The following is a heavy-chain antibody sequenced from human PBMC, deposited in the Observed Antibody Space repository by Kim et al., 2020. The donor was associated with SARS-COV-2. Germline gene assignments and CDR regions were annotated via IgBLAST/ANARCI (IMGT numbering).Heavy chain of an antibody. CDR1: GGSISSGGYY. D-gene: IGHD3-10*01. J-gene: IGHJ6*02. V-gene: IGHV4-31*03. CDR2: IYYSGST. Sequence: SETLSLTCTVSGGSISSGGYYWSWIRQHPGKGLEWIGYIYYSGSTYYNPSLKSRVTISVDTSKNQFSLKLSSVTAADTAVYYCARGRFGESGVWGQGTTVTVSS. CDR3: ARGRFGESGV.